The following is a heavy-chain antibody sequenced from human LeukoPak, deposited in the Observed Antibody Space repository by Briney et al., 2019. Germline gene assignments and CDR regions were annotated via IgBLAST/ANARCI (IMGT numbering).Heavy chain of an antibody. Sequence: PSETLSLTCTVSGGSMSSYYWSWIRQTPGKGLEWIGYIYYSGSTNYNPSLKSRVTISVDTSKNQFSLKLSSVTAADTAVCYCARDLRGNSCYDYWGQGTLVIVSS. CDR3: ARDLRGNSCYDY. V-gene: IGHV4-59*01. D-gene: IGHD2-2*01. CDR2: IYYSGST. CDR1: GGSMSSYY. J-gene: IGHJ4*02.